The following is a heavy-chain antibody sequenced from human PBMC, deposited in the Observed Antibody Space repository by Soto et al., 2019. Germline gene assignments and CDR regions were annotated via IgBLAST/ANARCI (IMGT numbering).Heavy chain of an antibody. CDR3: VSFFDYYGMDV. V-gene: IGHV3-30*03. Sequence: QVQLVESGGGVVQPGGSLRLSCAGSGFTFSNSGRHWVRQAPGNGLVWVAVLEYDGSEKYYADSVKGRFTISRDNSKNTLYLQINILRVENTAVYYCVSFFDYYGMDVWGQGDTVIV. CDR1: GFTFSNSG. CDR2: LEYDGSEK. J-gene: IGHJ6*02. D-gene: IGHD3-3*02.